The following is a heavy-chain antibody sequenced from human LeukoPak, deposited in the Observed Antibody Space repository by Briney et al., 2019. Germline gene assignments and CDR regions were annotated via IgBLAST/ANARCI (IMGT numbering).Heavy chain of an antibody. J-gene: IGHJ3*02. Sequence: PSETLSLTCNVSGGSIGNFYWSWIRQPAGKGLEWIGRIYTSGSTNYNPSLKSRVTMSVDTSKKQFSLKLSSVTAADTAVYYCASGTTINYYDSSGYDPDDAFDIWGQGTMVTVSS. CDR2: IYTSGST. V-gene: IGHV4-4*07. D-gene: IGHD3-22*01. CDR1: GGSIGNFY. CDR3: ASGTTINYYDSSGYDPDDAFDI.